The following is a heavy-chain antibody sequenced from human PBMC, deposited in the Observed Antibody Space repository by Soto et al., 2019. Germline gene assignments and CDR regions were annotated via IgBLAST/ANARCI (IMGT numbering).Heavy chain of an antibody. J-gene: IGHJ4*02. Sequence: EVQLVESGGGLLQPGRSLRLSCAASGFNVDDYAMHWVRQAPWKCLEWVSGISWNSGSIGYADSVKGRFTISRDNAKNSLYLQMNSLRAEDTALYYCASSIVATWYFDYWGQGTLVTVSS. CDR1: GFNVDDYA. V-gene: IGHV3-9*01. D-gene: IGHD5-12*01. CDR2: ISWNSGSI. CDR3: ASSIVATWYFDY.